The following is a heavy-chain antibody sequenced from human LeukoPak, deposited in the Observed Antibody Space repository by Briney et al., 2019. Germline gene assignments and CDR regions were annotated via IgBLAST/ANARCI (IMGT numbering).Heavy chain of an antibody. CDR1: GFTFSSYG. CDR2: ISGSGGST. J-gene: IGHJ4*02. CDR3: AKGSNRGTRDPFDY. V-gene: IGHV3-23*01. Sequence: QPGGSLRLSCAASGFTFSSYGTHWVRQAPGKGLEWVSAISGSGGSTYYADSVKGRFTISRDNSKNTLYLQMNSLRAEDTAVYYCAKGSNRGTRDPFDYWGQGTLVTVSS. D-gene: IGHD1-1*01.